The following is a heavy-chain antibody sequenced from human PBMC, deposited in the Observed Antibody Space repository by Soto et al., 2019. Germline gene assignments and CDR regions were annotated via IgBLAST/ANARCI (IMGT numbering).Heavy chain of an antibody. J-gene: IGHJ5*02. Sequence: EVQLVESGGGLVQPGGSLRLSCAASGFTVSSNYMSWVRQAPGKGLEWVSVIYSGGTTYYADSVKGRFTISRDNSKNTLYLQMNSLRAEDTAVYYCARNGDISDYRVWFDPWGQGTLVTVSS. CDR1: GFTVSSNY. D-gene: IGHD3-22*01. CDR3: ARNGDISDYRVWFDP. V-gene: IGHV3-66*01. CDR2: IYSGGTT.